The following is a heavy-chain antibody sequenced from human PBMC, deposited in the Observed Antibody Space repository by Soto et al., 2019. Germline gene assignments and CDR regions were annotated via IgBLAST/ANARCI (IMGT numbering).Heavy chain of an antibody. Sequence: SETLSLTCAVSGGSISSSNWWSWVRQPPGKGLEWIGEIYHSGSTNYNPSLKSRVTISVDKSKNQLSLKLSSVTAADTAVYYCAKIPRAPEWLGTNRFVDVWGQGTTVTVSS. CDR1: GGSISSSNW. D-gene: IGHD3-3*01. CDR3: AKIPRAPEWLGTNRFVDV. J-gene: IGHJ6*02. CDR2: IYHSGST. V-gene: IGHV4-4*02.